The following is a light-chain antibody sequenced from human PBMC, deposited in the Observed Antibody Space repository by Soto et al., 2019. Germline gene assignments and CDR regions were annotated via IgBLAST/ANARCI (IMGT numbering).Light chain of an antibody. V-gene: IGLV2-14*01. CDR2: EVS. J-gene: IGLJ3*02. Sequence: QSVLTQPASVSGSPGQSITISCTGTSSDAGAYNYVSWYQQHPGKAPKLMIYEVSYRPSGVSDRFSGSRSGNTASLTISGLQAEDESDYYCSSYTSSTTWVFGGGTKLTVL. CDR3: SSYTSSTTWV. CDR1: SSDAGAYNY.